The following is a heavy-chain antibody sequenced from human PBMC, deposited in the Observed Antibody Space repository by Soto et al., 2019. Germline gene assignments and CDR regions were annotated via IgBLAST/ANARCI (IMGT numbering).Heavy chain of an antibody. Sequence: SETLSLTCTVSGASISSNFWTWIRQPAGKGLDWIGRISTSGTTNYNPSLKSRVTMSVDTAKNHFSLNLSSVTAADPAVYYCAREAGPDRWFDPWGQGTLVNVSS. CDR1: GASISSNF. V-gene: IGHV4-4*07. J-gene: IGHJ5*02. CDR2: ISTSGTT. D-gene: IGHD6-19*01. CDR3: AREAGPDRWFDP.